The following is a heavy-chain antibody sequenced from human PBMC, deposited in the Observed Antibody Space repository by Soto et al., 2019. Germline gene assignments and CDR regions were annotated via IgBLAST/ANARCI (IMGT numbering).Heavy chain of an antibody. V-gene: IGHV4-39*01. D-gene: IGHD5-12*01. Sequence: SETLSLTCTVSGGSISSSSYYWGWIRQPPGKGLEWIGSIYYSGSTYYNPSLKSRVTISVDTSKNQFSLKLSFVTAADTAVYYCARAGGYDLYYFDYWGQGTLVTVSS. CDR1: GGSISSSSYY. CDR2: IYYSGST. CDR3: ARAGGYDLYYFDY. J-gene: IGHJ4*02.